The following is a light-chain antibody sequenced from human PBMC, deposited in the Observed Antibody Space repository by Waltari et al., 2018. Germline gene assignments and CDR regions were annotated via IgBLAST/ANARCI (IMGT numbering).Light chain of an antibody. CDR2: DVT. V-gene: IGLV2-14*03. Sequence: QSALTQPASVSGSPGQSITISCTGTTSDLGGYNYVPWYQQHPGKPPKLILYDVTSRPSGVSNRFSGSKSGNTASLTISGLQPEDEADYYCCSFTSSSTWVFGGGTKLTVL. J-gene: IGLJ3*02. CDR1: TSDLGGYNY. CDR3: CSFTSSSTWV.